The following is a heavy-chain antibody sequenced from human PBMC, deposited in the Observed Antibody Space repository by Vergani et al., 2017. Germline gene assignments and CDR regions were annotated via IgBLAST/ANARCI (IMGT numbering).Heavy chain of an antibody. CDR2: ISGIGST. Sequence: EVQLLESGGGLVQPGGSLRLSCAASGFTFSSYAMSWVRQAPGKGLEWVSAISGIGSTYYADSVKGRFTISRDNSKNTLYLQMNSLRAEDTAVYYCAKGGLYDSTCYYDYWGQGTLVTVSP. CDR3: AKGGLYDSTCYYDY. CDR1: GFTFSSYA. D-gene: IGHD3-22*01. V-gene: IGHV3-23*01. J-gene: IGHJ4*02.